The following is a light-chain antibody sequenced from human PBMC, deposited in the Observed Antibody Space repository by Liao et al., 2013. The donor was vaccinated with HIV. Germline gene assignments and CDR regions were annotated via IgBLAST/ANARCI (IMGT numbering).Light chain of an antibody. CDR2: FDS. J-gene: IGLJ3*02. CDR3: QVWDTSSADEV. Sequence: SYVLTQPPSVSVAPGKTARITCGGDHVGSKSLHWYQQKPGQAPVLVIYFDSARPSGIPERFSGSNSGNTATLTISGVESGDEADFYCQVWDTSSADEVFGGGTKLTVL. V-gene: IGLV3-21*04. CDR1: HVGSKS.